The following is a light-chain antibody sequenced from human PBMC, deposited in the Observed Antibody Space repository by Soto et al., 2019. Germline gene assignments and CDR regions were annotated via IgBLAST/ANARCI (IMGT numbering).Light chain of an antibody. CDR1: SSDFGSYNL. V-gene: IGLV2-23*02. Sequence: QSALTQPASVSGSPGQSITISCTGTSSDFGSYNLVSWYQPHPGKAPKLMIYGVNKRPSGVSSRFSGSKPGNTASLTISGLEAEYEADYYYCSFACISSFYVFGTGTKVTVL. CDR3: CSFACISSFYV. J-gene: IGLJ1*01. CDR2: GVN.